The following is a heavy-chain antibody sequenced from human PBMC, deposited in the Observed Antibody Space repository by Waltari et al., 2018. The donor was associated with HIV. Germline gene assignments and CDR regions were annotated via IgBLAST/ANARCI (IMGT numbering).Heavy chain of an antibody. CDR3: ARGLTWSGYWHFDY. J-gene: IGHJ4*02. CDR2: MNPNSGNT. V-gene: IGHV1-8*01. D-gene: IGHD3-3*01. CDR1: GYIFTRYD. Sequence: QVQLVQSGAEVKKPGASVTVSCKASGYIFTRYDINWVRQATGQGLEWMGWMNPNSGNTGYAQRFQGRVTMTRDTSINTAYMELSSLRSDDTAVYYCARGLTWSGYWHFDYWGQGTLVTVSS.